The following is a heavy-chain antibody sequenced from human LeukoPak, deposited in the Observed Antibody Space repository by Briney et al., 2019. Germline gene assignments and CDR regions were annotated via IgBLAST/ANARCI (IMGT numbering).Heavy chain of an antibody. CDR2: IYYSGST. D-gene: IGHD2-2*01. Sequence: SETLSLTCTVSGGSISSSSYYWGWLRQPPGKGLEWIGSIYYSGSTYYNPSLKSRVTISVDTSKNQFSLKLSSVTAADTAVYYCARVECSSTSCYAFDYWGQGTLVTVSS. V-gene: IGHV4-39*07. CDR1: GGSISSSSYY. J-gene: IGHJ4*02. CDR3: ARVECSSTSCYAFDY.